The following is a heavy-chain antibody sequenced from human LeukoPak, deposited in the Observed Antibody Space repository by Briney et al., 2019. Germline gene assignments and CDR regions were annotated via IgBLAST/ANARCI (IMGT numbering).Heavy chain of an antibody. CDR2: IYTSGST. CDR1: GGSISSGSYY. Sequence: SQTLSRTCTVSGGSISSGSYYWRWIRQPAGKGLEWIGRIYTSGSTNYNPPLKSRVTISVDTSKNQFSLKLSSVTAADTAVYYCARYYDSSGYYYPIHDAFDIWGQGTMVTVSS. D-gene: IGHD3-22*01. V-gene: IGHV4-61*02. CDR3: ARYYDSSGYYYPIHDAFDI. J-gene: IGHJ3*02.